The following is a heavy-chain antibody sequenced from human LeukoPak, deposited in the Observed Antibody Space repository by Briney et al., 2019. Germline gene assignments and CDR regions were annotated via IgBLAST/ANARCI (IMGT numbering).Heavy chain of an antibody. CDR2: ITSSGTYI. D-gene: IGHD1-26*01. Sequence: GGSLRLSCAASGFTFNNYNMDWVRQAPGKALEWVSSITSSGTYIFYADSVKGRFTISRDNAKNSLYLQMNSLGPEDTAVYYCARDPYSGNYGNYYYYYMDVWGKGTTVTISS. CDR1: GFTFNNYN. V-gene: IGHV3-21*01. CDR3: ARDPYSGNYGNYYYYYMDV. J-gene: IGHJ6*03.